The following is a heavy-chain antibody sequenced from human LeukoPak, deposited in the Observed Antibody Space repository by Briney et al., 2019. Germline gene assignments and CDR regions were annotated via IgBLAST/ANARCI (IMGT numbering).Heavy chain of an antibody. CDR2: INWNGGST. Sequence: GGSLRLSCAASGFAFDDYGMSWVRHAPGKGLEWVSGINWNGGSTGYADSVKGRFTISRDNAKNSLYLQMNSLRAEDTALYYCASIKVGEGDSSGYLPNFDYWGQGTLVTVSS. CDR1: GFAFDDYG. J-gene: IGHJ4*02. V-gene: IGHV3-20*04. CDR3: ASIKVGEGDSSGYLPNFDY. D-gene: IGHD3-22*01.